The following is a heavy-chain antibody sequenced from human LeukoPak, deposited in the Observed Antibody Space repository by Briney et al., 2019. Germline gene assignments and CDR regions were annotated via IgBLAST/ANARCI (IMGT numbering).Heavy chain of an antibody. J-gene: IGHJ4*02. CDR1: GGSFSGYY. V-gene: IGHV4-34*01. D-gene: IGHD3-22*01. CDR2: INHSGST. Sequence: SETLSLTCAVYGGSFSGYYWSWIRQPPGKGLEWIGEINHSGSTNYNPSLKSRVTILVDTSKNQFSLKLSSVTDADTAVYYCARGPSLHDSSGFHFDYWGQGTLVTVSS. CDR3: ARGPSLHDSSGFHFDY.